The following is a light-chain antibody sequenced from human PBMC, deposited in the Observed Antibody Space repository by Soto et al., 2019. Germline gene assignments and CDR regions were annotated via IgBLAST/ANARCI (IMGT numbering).Light chain of an antibody. CDR2: GAT. CDR1: QYVGPN. V-gene: IGKV3-15*01. Sequence: EIVMTQSPATLSVSPGERATLSCRASQYVGPNVDWYQQIPGQAPRLLIYGATTRVTGIAARFSGSGSGTDFTLTISSLQYEDSAVYYCQHGRAFGPGTKVEI. J-gene: IGKJ1*01. CDR3: QHGRA.